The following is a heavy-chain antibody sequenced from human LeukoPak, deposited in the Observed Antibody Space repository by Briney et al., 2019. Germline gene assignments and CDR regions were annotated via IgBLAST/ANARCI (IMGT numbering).Heavy chain of an antibody. V-gene: IGHV1-69*06. D-gene: IGHD6-19*01. Sequence: ASVKVSCKASGGTFSSYAISWVRQAPGQGLEWMGGIIPIFGTANYAQKFQGRVTITADKSTSTAYMELSSLRSEDTAVYYCARGVSSVAGSSTFDYWGQGTLVTVSS. J-gene: IGHJ4*02. CDR1: GGTFSSYA. CDR2: IIPIFGTA. CDR3: ARGVSSVAGSSTFDY.